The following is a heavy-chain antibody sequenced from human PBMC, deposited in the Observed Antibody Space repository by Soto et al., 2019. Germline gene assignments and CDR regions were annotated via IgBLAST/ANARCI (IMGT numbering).Heavy chain of an antibody. J-gene: IGHJ6*02. CDR2: INPNSGGT. D-gene: IGHD6-13*01. Sequence: QVRLVQSGAEVKKPGASVKVSCKASGYTFTGYYMHWVRQAPGQGLEWMGWINPNSGGTNYAQKFQGWVTMTRDTSISTAYMELSRLRSDDTAVYYCARAELVHYYYYGMDVWGQGTTVTVSS. V-gene: IGHV1-2*04. CDR1: GYTFTGYY. CDR3: ARAELVHYYYYGMDV.